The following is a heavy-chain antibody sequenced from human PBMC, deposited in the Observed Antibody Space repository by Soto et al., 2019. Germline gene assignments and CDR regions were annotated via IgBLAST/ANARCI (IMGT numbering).Heavy chain of an antibody. CDR2: VSGAGGST. CDR3: AKDHDYGDFYSNGMDV. J-gene: IGHJ6*02. CDR1: GFPFSIYA. Sequence: EVQVLESGGGLVQPGGSLRLSCAASGFPFSIYAMSWVRQAPGKGLEWVSSVSGAGGSTYYSDSVKGRFTISRDNSKSTLFLVMNSLRVEDTALYYCAKDHDYGDFYSNGMDVWGQGTTVTVSS. V-gene: IGHV3-23*01. D-gene: IGHD4-17*01.